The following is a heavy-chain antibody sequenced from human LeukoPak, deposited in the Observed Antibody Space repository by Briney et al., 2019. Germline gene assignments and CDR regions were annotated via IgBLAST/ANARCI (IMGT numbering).Heavy chain of an antibody. CDR2: ISGNGGST. V-gene: IGHV3-23*01. CDR1: GFTFSDYV. Sequence: GGSLILSCAASGFTFSDYVMTWVRQGPEKGLEWVSSISGNGGSTYYADSIKGRFTISRDNSKNTLYLQMNSLRAEDTAVYYCAKYWGSGTPFDPWGQGTLVTVSS. J-gene: IGHJ5*02. D-gene: IGHD6-25*01. CDR3: AKYWGSGTPFDP.